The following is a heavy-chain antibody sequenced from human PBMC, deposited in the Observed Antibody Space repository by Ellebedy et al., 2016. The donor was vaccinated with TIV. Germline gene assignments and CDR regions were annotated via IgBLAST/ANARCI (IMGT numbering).Heavy chain of an antibody. V-gene: IGHV3-7*01. Sequence: PGGSLRLSCAASGFTFSSYWMTWVRQVPGKGLEWVANINQDGSEKYYVGSVKGRFTISRDNAKNSLFLQMNSLRAEDTAVYYRATDRHYYDRSANYFGGSDYWGQGTLVTVSS. D-gene: IGHD3-22*01. CDR1: GFTFSSYW. CDR2: INQDGSEK. CDR3: ATDRHYYDRSANYFGGSDY. J-gene: IGHJ4*02.